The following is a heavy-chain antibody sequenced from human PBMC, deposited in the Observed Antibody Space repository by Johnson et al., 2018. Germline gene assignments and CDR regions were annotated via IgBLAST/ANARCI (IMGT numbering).Heavy chain of an antibody. CDR3: ARRQHGDYPWSTFDV. CDR1: GFTFSSYW. V-gene: IGHV3-74*01. CDR2: IKSGGSST. D-gene: IGHD4-17*01. Sequence: VELQEAGGGLVQPGGSLRLSCAASGFTFSSYWMHWVRQAPGKGLVWVSRIKSGGSSTIYADSVKGRFTISRDNAKNTLYLQMNNLRAEDTGVYYCARRQHGDYPWSTFDVWGQGTMVTVSS. J-gene: IGHJ3*01.